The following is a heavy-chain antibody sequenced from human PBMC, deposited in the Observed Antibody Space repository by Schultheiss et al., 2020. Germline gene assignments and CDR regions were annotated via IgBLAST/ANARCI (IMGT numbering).Heavy chain of an antibody. CDR3: ARADWNYVTGFDP. V-gene: IGHV3-9*01. Sequence: GGSLRLSCAASGFTFDDYAMHWVRQAPGKGLEWVSGISWNSGSIGYADSVKGRFTISRDNAKNSLYLQMNSLRAEDTAVYYCARADWNYVTGFDPWGQGTLVTVSS. CDR2: ISWNSGSI. D-gene: IGHD1-7*01. CDR1: GFTFDDYA. J-gene: IGHJ5*02.